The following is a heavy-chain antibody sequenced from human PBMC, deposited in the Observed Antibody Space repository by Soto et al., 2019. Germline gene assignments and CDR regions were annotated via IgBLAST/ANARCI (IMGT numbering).Heavy chain of an antibody. V-gene: IGHV3-21*01. CDR2: ISSSSSYI. D-gene: IGHD3-10*01. CDR1: GFTFSSYS. CDR3: AIDMVAPGPLFGMDV. Sequence: GGSLRLSCAASGFTFSSYSMNWVRQAPGKGLEWVSSISSSSSYIYYADSVKGRFTISRDNAKNSLYLQMNSLRAEDTAVYYCAIDMVAPGPLFGMDVWGQGTTVTVSS. J-gene: IGHJ6*02.